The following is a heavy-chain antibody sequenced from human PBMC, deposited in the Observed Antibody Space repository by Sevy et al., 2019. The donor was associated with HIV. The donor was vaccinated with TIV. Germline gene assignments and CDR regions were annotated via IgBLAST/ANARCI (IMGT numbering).Heavy chain of an antibody. V-gene: IGHV3-30*04. CDR2: ISNDGSKT. CDR1: GFTISRYG. CDR3: ARCNGYYCFYYGMDV. Sequence: GGSLRLSCAASGFTISRYGLHWVRQAPGKGLEWMSGISNDGSKTDYANAVRGRFIISRDNSKNTLHLQMSNLSPEDTAVYHCARCNGYYCFYYGMDVWGQGTTVTVSS. D-gene: IGHD3-22*01. J-gene: IGHJ6*02.